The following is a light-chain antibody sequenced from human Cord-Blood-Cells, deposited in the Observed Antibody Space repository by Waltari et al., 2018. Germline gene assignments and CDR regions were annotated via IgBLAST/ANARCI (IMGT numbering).Light chain of an antibody. CDR1: SGSVSTCFY. CDR2: STN. Sequence: QTVVTQEPSFSVSPGGTVALTCGLSSGSVSTCFYPTWYQQTPGLPPRTPLYSTNPPPAGVPDRFSGSILGNKAALTITGAQADDESDYYCVLYMGSGIWVFGGGTKLTVL. V-gene: IGLV8-61*01. J-gene: IGLJ3*02. CDR3: VLYMGSGIWV.